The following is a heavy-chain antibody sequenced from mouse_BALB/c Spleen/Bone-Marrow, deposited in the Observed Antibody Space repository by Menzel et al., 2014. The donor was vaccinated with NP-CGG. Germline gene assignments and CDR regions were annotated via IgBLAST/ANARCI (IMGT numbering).Heavy chain of an antibody. CDR1: GYAFSAYW. Sequence: VQLQQSGAELVRPGSSVKISRKASGYAFSAYWMIWVKQRPGQGLEWIGQIYPGDGDTNYNGKFKGKATPTADKSSSTAYMQLSSLTSEDSAVYFCARSGYGSNYDYWGQGTTLTVSS. CDR2: IYPGDGDT. D-gene: IGHD1-1*01. J-gene: IGHJ2*01. V-gene: IGHV1-80*01. CDR3: ARSGYGSNYDY.